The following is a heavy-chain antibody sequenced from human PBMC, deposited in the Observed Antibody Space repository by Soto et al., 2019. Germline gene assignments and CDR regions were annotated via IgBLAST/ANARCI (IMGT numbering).Heavy chain of an antibody. CDR1: GYSFTSYW. D-gene: IGHD3-10*01. V-gene: IGHV5-10-1*01. J-gene: IGHJ6*02. Sequence: VESLKISCNGSGYSFTSYWISWVRQMPWKGLEWMGRIDPSDSYTNYSPSFQGHVTISADKSISTAYLQWSSLKASDTAMYYCARHFYGSDGLDNGMDVWGQGTTVTVSS. CDR2: IDPSDSYT. CDR3: ARHFYGSDGLDNGMDV.